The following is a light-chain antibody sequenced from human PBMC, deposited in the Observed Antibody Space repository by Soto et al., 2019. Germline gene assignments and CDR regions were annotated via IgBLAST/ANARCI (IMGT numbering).Light chain of an antibody. V-gene: IGKV3D-15*01. CDR3: QQYNNWPPWT. J-gene: IGKJ1*01. CDR2: GAS. CDR1: QSVSSN. Sequence: EIVMTQSPATLSVSPGERDTLSCRASQSVSSNLAWYQQKPGQAPRLLIYGASTRATGIPARFSGSGSGTEFTLTISSLQSEDVAVSDCQQYNNWPPWTFGQGTKVEIK.